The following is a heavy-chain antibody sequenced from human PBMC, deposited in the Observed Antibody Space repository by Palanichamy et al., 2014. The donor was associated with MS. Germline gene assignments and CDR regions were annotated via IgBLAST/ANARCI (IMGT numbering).Heavy chain of an antibody. V-gene: IGHV3-23*01. Sequence: EVQLLESGGGLVQPGGSLRLSCASSGFTFSSYSMSWVRQAPQKGLEWVSTISGGGGHNTYYADSVKGRFTISRDDSKNTLYLQMNSLRAEDTAVYFCARKMYTSGWYQIFEPWGQGTLVTVSS. CDR1: GFTFSSYS. CDR3: ARKMYTSGWYQIFEP. J-gene: IGHJ1*01. CDR2: ISGGGGHNT. D-gene: IGHD6-19*01.